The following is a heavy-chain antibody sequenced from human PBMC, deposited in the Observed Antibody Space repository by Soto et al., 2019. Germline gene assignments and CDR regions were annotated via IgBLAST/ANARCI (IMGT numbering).Heavy chain of an antibody. J-gene: IGHJ5*02. D-gene: IGHD6-19*01. CDR1: GFTLTTYG. Sequence: ASVKVSCKASGFTLTTYGITWVRQAPGEGLEWMGWISSYKSNTNYAQKLQGRVTMTRDTSISTAYMELSRLRSDDTAVYYCARDTSPGIAVAGTWFDPWGQGTLVTVSS. CDR2: ISSYKSNT. CDR3: ARDTSPGIAVAGTWFDP. V-gene: IGHV1-18*01.